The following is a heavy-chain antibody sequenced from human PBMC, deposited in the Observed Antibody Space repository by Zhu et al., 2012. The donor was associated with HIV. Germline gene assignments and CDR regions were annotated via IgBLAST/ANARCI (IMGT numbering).Heavy chain of an antibody. J-gene: IGHJ3*01. CDR3: AKSRTSGWYSYAFDV. V-gene: IGHV4-39*01. Sequence: QVQLQGSGPRLLKPSETLSLTCTVSGGSITDPGYFWAWIRQPPGKGLEWIGSVYYSGDTYDSPSLKSRLTISVDTSKNQFSLQLSSLTAADTAVYYCAKSRTSGWYSYAFDVWGQGXVVSVSS. CDR2: VYYSGDT. D-gene: IGHD6-19*01. CDR1: GGSITDPGYF.